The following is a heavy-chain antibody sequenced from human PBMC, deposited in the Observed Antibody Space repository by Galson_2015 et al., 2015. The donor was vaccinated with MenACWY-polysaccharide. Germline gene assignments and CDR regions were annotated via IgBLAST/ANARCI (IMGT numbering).Heavy chain of an antibody. CDR1: GFTFSNYW. V-gene: IGHV3-7*01. Sequence: SLRLSCAASGFTFSNYWMTWVHRAPGKGLEWVASIKKDGSEKYYVDSVKGRFTISRDNGKKSVFLQMSSLRVEDTAVYYCARGHYGMDVWGQGTTVTVSS. CDR3: ARGHYGMDV. J-gene: IGHJ6*02. CDR2: IKKDGSEK.